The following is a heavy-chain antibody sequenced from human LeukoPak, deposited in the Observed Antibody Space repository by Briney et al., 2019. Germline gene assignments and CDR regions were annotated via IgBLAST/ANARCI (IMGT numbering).Heavy chain of an antibody. V-gene: IGHV3-23*01. CDR2: ISGSGGST. D-gene: IGHD6-19*01. CDR1: GFTFSSYA. CDR3: AKDRSSGWYEIYYFDY. J-gene: IGHJ4*02. Sequence: PGGSLRLSCAASGFTFSSYATSWVRQAPGKGLEWVSAISGSGGSTYYADSVKGRFTISRENSKNTLYLQMDSLRAEDTAVYYCAKDRSSGWYEIYYFDYWGQGTLVTVSS.